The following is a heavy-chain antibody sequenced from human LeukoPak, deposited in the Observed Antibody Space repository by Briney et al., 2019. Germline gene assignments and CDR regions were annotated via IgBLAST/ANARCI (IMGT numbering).Heavy chain of an antibody. J-gene: IGHJ6*03. CDR2: IIPIFGTA. V-gene: IGHV1-69*05. CDR1: GYTFTSYG. Sequence: SVKVSCKASGYTFTSYGISWVRQAPGQGLEWMGGIIPIFGTANYARKFQGRVTITTDESTSTAYMELSSLRSEDTAVYYCARTHTAMDASWGYYYYYMDVWGKGTTVTVSS. D-gene: IGHD5-18*01. CDR3: ARTHTAMDASWGYYYYYMDV.